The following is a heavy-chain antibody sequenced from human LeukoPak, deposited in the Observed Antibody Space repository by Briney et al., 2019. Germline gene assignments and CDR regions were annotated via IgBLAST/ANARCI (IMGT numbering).Heavy chain of an antibody. CDR1: GGSISSYY. Sequence: PSETLSLTCTVSGGSISSYYWNWIRQSAGKGLEWIGRIYTSGSPNYNPSLKSRVTMSVDTSKSQFSLKLSSVTAADTAVYYCARDWSLGGSWAQGAFDIWGQGTMVTVSS. J-gene: IGHJ3*02. D-gene: IGHD2-15*01. CDR2: IYTSGSP. CDR3: ARDWSLGGSWAQGAFDI. V-gene: IGHV4-4*07.